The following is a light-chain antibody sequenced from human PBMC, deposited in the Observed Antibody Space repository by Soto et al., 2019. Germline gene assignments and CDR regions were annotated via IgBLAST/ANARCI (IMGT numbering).Light chain of an antibody. Sequence: DLQLTQSPSFLSASVGDKVTITCRANQGIANSLAWFQQKPGRAPNLLIYTAATLQGGVPSRFSGSGSGTEFTLTITSLQAEDFATYYCQQFYAFPRTFGQGTKVDIK. CDR3: QQFYAFPRT. J-gene: IGKJ1*01. CDR2: TAA. V-gene: IGKV1-9*01. CDR1: QGIANS.